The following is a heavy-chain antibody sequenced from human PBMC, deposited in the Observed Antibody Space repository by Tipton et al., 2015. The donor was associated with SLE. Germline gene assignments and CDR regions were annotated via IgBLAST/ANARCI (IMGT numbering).Heavy chain of an antibody. CDR1: GGSISSSRYY. D-gene: IGHD1-26*01. CDR2: VYYSGST. J-gene: IGHJ4*02. Sequence: TLSLTCTVSGGSISSSRYYWGWIRQPPGKGLEWIGNVYYSGSTHYNPSLKSRVTISIDTSKNQFSLKLSSVTAADTAIYYCARANSGYWGQGTLVTVSS. V-gene: IGHV4-39*07. CDR3: ARANSGY.